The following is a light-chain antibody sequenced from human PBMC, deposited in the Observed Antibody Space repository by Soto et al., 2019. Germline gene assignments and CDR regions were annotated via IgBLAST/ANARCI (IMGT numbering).Light chain of an antibody. Sequence: QSALTQPASVSGSPGQSITISCTGSSSDVGSYNYVSWYQQHPGQAPKLMIYEVSNRPSGVSNRFSASKSGNTASLTISGLQTEDEADYYCNSFTSSSTWVFGGGTKLTVL. J-gene: IGLJ3*02. CDR3: NSFTSSSTWV. CDR2: EVS. V-gene: IGLV2-14*01. CDR1: SSDVGSYNY.